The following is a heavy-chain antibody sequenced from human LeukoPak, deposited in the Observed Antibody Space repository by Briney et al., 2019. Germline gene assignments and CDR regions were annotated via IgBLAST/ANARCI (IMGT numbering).Heavy chain of an antibody. J-gene: IGHJ4*02. Sequence: GGSLRLSCAASGFTFSTYAMSWVRQIPGKGLEWVSAISGSDDGTYYADSVKGRFTISRDNSKNTLYLQMNSLRAEDTAVYYCAKDHHYYDSSGYYGIFDYWGQGTLVTVSS. D-gene: IGHD3-22*01. V-gene: IGHV3-23*01. CDR3: AKDHHYYDSSGYYGIFDY. CDR1: GFTFSTYA. CDR2: ISGSDDGT.